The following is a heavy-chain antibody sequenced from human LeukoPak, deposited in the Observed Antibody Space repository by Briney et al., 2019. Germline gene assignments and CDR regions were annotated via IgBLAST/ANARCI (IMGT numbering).Heavy chain of an antibody. CDR1: GGSISSGGYY. CDR3: ARTVDIVATLPGADDY. CDR2: IYYSGST. Sequence: SETLSLTCTVSGGSISSGGYYWRWIRQHPGKGLDWLGYIYYSGSTYYNPSGKSRVTISVDTSKTQFSLNLSTVTAADTAVYYCARTVDIVATLPGADDYWGQGTLVTVSS. D-gene: IGHD5-12*01. J-gene: IGHJ4*02. V-gene: IGHV4-31*03.